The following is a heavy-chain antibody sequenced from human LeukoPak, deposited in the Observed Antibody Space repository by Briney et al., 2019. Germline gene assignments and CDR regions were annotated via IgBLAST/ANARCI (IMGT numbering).Heavy chain of an antibody. CDR1: GGSFSGYY. D-gene: IGHD3-9*01. J-gene: IGHJ4*02. Sequence: PSETLSLTCAVYGGSFSGYYWSWIRQPPGKGLEWIGEINHSGSTNYNPSLKSRVTISVDTSKNQFSLKLSSVTAADTAVYYCARIHGGLRYFDWLLAFHWGQGTLVTVSS. CDR2: INHSGST. CDR3: ARIHGGLRYFDWLLAFH. V-gene: IGHV4-34*01.